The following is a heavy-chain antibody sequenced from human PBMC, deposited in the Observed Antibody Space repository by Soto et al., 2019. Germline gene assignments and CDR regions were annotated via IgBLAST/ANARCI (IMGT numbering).Heavy chain of an antibody. Sequence: QVQLVESGGGVVQPGRSLRLSCAASGFTFSSYGMHWVRQAPGKGLEWVAVISYDGSNKYYADSVKGRFTISRDNSKNTLYLQMNSLRAEDTAVYYCAKGASQEDWYDAFDIWGQGTMVTVSS. D-gene: IGHD3-9*01. CDR3: AKGASQEDWYDAFDI. CDR1: GFTFSSYG. CDR2: ISYDGSNK. V-gene: IGHV3-30*18. J-gene: IGHJ3*02.